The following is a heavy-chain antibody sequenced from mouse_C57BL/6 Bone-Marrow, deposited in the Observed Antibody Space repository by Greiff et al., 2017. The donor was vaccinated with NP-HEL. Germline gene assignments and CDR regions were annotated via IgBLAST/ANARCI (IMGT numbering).Heavy chain of an antibody. CDR2: ISDGGSYT. CDR1: GFTFSSYA. Sequence: EVMLVESGGGLVKPGGSLKLSCAASGFTFSSYAMSWVRQTPEKRLEWVATISDGGSYTYYPDNVKGRFTISRDNAKNNLYLQMSHLKSEDTAMYYCARDRGFTTVVAHWYFDVWGTGTTVTVSS. J-gene: IGHJ1*03. D-gene: IGHD1-1*01. CDR3: ARDRGFTTVVAHWYFDV. V-gene: IGHV5-4*01.